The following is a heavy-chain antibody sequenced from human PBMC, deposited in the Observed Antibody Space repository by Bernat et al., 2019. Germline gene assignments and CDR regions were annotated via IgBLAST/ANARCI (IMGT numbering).Heavy chain of an antibody. CDR1: GFTFSSYG. CDR2: IWYDGSNK. CDR3: ARDVRWLRLGMNAPFDY. Sequence: QVQLVESGGGVVQPGRSLRLSCAASGFTFSSYGMHWVRQAPGKGLEWVAVIWYDGSNKYYADSVKGRFTISRDNSKNTLYLQMNSLRAEDTAVYYWARDVRWLRLGMNAPFDYWGQGTLVTVSS. V-gene: IGHV3-33*01. J-gene: IGHJ4*02. D-gene: IGHD5-12*01.